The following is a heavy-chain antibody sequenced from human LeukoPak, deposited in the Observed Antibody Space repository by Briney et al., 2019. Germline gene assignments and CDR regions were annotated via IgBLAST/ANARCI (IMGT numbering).Heavy chain of an antibody. D-gene: IGHD4-17*01. CDR1: GGSISSGSYY. CDR3: ARMTVTIGYGMDV. J-gene: IGHJ6*02. CDR2: IYTSGST. Sequence: SETLSLTCTVSGGSISSGSYYWSWIRQPAGKGLEWIGRIYTSGSTNYNPSLKSRVTISVDTSKNQFSLKLSSVTAADTAIYYCARMTVTIGYGMDVWGQGTTVTVSS. V-gene: IGHV4-61*02.